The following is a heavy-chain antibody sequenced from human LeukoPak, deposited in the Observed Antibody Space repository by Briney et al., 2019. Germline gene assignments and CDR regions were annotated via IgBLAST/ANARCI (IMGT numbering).Heavy chain of an antibody. CDR1: GFTFSSYA. CDR2: IYSCGST. J-gene: IGHJ6*02. CDR3: ARGAIMDV. V-gene: IGHV3-66*03. Sequence: PGGSLRLSCAASGFTFSSYAMSWVRQAPGKGLEWVSVIYSCGSTYYADSVKGRFTISRDNSKNTLYLQMNSLRAEDTAVYYCARGAIMDVWGQGTTVTVSS.